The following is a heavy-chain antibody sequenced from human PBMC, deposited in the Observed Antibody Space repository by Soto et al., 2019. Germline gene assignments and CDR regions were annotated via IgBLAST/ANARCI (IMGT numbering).Heavy chain of an antibody. Sequence: QVQLQESGPGLVKPSGTLSLTCAVSGGSISSSNWWSWVRQPPGKGLEWIGEIYHSGSTNYNPSRKSRVTISVDTSKNQFSLKLSSVTAADTAVYYCARAAMGGSSWPFDYWGQGTLVTVSS. J-gene: IGHJ4*02. CDR1: GGSISSSNW. CDR3: ARAAMGGSSWPFDY. CDR2: IYHSGST. D-gene: IGHD6-13*01. V-gene: IGHV4-4*02.